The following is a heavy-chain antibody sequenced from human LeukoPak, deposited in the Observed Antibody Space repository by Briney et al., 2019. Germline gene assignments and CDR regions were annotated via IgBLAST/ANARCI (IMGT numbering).Heavy chain of an antibody. D-gene: IGHD3-3*01. J-gene: IGHJ4*02. CDR2: IYSGGST. Sequence: GGSLRLSCAASGFTVSTNYMTWVRQAPGKGLEWVSVIYSGGSTYYADSVKGRFTFSRDNSKNTVYLQMNSLRAEDTAVYYCAKSEALRFLEWLFGYWGQGTLVTVSS. CDR3: AKSEALRFLEWLFGY. CDR1: GFTVSTNY. V-gene: IGHV3-53*01.